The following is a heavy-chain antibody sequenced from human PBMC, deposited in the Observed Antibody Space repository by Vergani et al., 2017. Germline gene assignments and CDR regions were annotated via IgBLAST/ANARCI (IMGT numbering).Heavy chain of an antibody. J-gene: IGHJ4*02. CDR1: GYTFTGYY. CDR2: INPNSGGT. Sequence: QVQLVQSGAEVKKPGASVKVSCKASGYTFTGYYMHWARQAPGQGLEWMGWINPNSGGTNYAQKFQGRVTMTRDTSISPAYMELSRLRSDDTAVYYCARDHYYGSGSLGYFDYWGQGTLVTVSS. CDR3: ARDHYYGSGSLGYFDY. D-gene: IGHD3-10*01. V-gene: IGHV1-2*02.